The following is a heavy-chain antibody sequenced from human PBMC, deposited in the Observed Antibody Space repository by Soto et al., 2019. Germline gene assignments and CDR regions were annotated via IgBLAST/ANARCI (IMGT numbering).Heavy chain of an antibody. CDR2: IIPIFGTA. CDR3: ARDRHSSGWYWYFDL. J-gene: IGHJ2*01. V-gene: IGHV1-69*01. D-gene: IGHD6-19*01. Sequence: QVQLVQSGAEVKKPGSSVKVSFKASGGTFSSYAISWVRQAPGQGLEWMGGIIPIFGTANYAQKFQGRVTITADESTSTAYMELSSLRSEDTAVYYCARDRHSSGWYWYFDLWCRGTLVTVSS. CDR1: GGTFSSYA.